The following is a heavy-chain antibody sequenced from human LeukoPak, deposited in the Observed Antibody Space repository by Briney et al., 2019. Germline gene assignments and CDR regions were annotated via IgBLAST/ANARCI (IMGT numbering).Heavy chain of an antibody. CDR2: ISYDGSNK. J-gene: IGHJ4*02. CDR1: GFTFSNAW. D-gene: IGHD1-26*01. Sequence: PGGSLRLSCAASGFTFSNAWMSWVRQAPGKGLEWVAVISYDGSNKYYADSVKGRFTISRDNSENTLYLQMNSLRAEDTALYYCAKDGGSYYPMGGADYWGQGTLVTVSS. CDR3: AKDGGSYYPMGGADY. V-gene: IGHV3-30*18.